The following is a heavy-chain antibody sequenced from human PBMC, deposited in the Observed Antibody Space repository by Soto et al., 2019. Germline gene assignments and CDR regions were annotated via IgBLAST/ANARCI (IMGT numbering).Heavy chain of an antibody. CDR3: ARAPVGHFDY. CDR1: GFTFSSYW. Sequence: PGGSLRLSCAASGFTFSSYWMHWVRQVPGKGLVWVSRINSDGSTTTYADSVKGRFTISRDNAKNTLYLQMNSLRVEDTAVYYCARAPVGHFDYWGQGTQVTVPQ. CDR2: INSDGSTT. J-gene: IGHJ4*02. V-gene: IGHV3-74*01.